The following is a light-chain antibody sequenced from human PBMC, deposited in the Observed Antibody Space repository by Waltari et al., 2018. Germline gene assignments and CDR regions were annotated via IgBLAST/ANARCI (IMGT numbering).Light chain of an antibody. Sequence: DIVMTQSPASLAVSLGERATFNCKSSQSVLYSSNNKNYLAWYQQKPGQPPKLLIYWASTRESGVPDRFSGSGSGTDFTLTISSLQAEDVAVYYCQQYLSTPPTFGQGTKVEIK. J-gene: IGKJ1*01. V-gene: IGKV4-1*01. CDR3: QQYLSTPPT. CDR1: QSVLYSSNNKNY. CDR2: WAS.